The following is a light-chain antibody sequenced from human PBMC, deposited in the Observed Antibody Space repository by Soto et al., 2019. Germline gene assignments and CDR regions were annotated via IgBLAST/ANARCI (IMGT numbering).Light chain of an antibody. J-gene: IGKJ5*01. V-gene: IGKV3-15*01. CDR2: GAS. CDR3: QQYNSWSIT. Sequence: EIVMLHSPATLSISPGGRATLSCRASQTVRSNLAWHQQKPGQAPRLLIYGASTRATGIPARFSGSGSGTEFTLTISSLQSEDFAAYYCQQYNSWSITSGQGTWLE. CDR1: QTVRSN.